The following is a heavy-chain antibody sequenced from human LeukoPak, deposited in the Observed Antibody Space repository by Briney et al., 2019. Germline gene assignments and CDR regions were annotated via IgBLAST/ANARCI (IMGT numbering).Heavy chain of an antibody. J-gene: IGHJ4*02. Sequence: PGGSLRLSCAASGFTFSSYEMNWVRQAPGKGLEWVSYISSSGSTIYYADSVKGRFTISRDNAKNSLYLQMNSLRAEDTALYYCARDYADYYDSSGYPWYYFDYWGQGTLVTVSS. CDR3: ARDYADYYDSSGYPWYYFDY. V-gene: IGHV3-48*03. CDR1: GFTFSSYE. CDR2: ISSSGSTI. D-gene: IGHD3-22*01.